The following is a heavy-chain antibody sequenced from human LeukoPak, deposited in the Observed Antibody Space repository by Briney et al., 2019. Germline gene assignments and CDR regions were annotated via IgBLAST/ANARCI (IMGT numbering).Heavy chain of an antibody. Sequence: GTSLRLSCAASGFTFSSYAMSWVRQAPGKGLEWVSAISGGGGSTYYADSVRGRFTISRDNSKNTMYLQMNRLRAEDTAVYYCAPSYNPKGYWGQGTLVTVSS. CDR1: GFTFSSYA. CDR2: ISGGGGST. V-gene: IGHV3-23*01. D-gene: IGHD1-14*01. J-gene: IGHJ4*02. CDR3: APSYNPKGY.